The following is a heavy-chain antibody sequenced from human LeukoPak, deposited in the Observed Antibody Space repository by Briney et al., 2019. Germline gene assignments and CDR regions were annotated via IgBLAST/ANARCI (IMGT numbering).Heavy chain of an antibody. J-gene: IGHJ6*04. D-gene: IGHD3-9*01. V-gene: IGHV3-33*01. CDR2: IWYDGSSK. CDR3: ARSEGYYDILTGYYYYYGMDV. Sequence: GGSLRLSCAATGFTFSSYGMHWVRQAPGKGLEWVAVIWYDGSSKYYADSVKGRFTISRDNSKNTLYLQMNSLRAEDTAVYYCARSEGYYDILTGYYYYYGMDVWGKGTTVTVSS. CDR1: GFTFSSYG.